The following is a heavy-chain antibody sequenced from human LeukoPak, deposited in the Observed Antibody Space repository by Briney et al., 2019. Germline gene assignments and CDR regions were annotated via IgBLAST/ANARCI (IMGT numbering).Heavy chain of an antibody. CDR3: ASGYSYGYTLDY. V-gene: IGHV3-7*01. CDR1: GFTFSSYW. D-gene: IGHD5-18*01. CDR2: IKQDGSEK. Sequence: GGSLRLSCAASGFTFSSYWMSWVRQAPGKWLEWVANIKQDGSEKYYVDSVKGRFTISRGNAKNTLYLQMNSLRAEDTAVYYCASGYSYGYTLDYWGQGTLVTVSS. J-gene: IGHJ4*02.